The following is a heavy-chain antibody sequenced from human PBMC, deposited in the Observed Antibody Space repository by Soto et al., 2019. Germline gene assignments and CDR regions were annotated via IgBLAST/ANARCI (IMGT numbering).Heavy chain of an antibody. J-gene: IGHJ6*02. CDR3: ARVAPGITIFGVVKVYYYYGMDV. Sequence: SETLSLTCAVYGGSFSGYYWGWIRQPPGKGLEWIGEINHSGSTNYNPSLKSRVTISVDTSKNQFSLKLSSVTAADTAVYYCARVAPGITIFGVVKVYYYYGMDVWCQGPTVT. V-gene: IGHV4-34*01. CDR1: GGSFSGYY. D-gene: IGHD3-3*01. CDR2: INHSGST.